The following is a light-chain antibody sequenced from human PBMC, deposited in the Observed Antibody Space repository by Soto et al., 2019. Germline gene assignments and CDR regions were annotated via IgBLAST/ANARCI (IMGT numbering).Light chain of an antibody. CDR1: QSVSSNF. J-gene: IGKJ1*01. CDR2: GAS. Sequence: DIVLTQSPGTLSLSPGERPTLSCRASQSVSSNFLDWYQQKPGQAPRLLIYGASSRATGIPDRFSGSGSGTDFTLTISRLEPEDFAVYYCQQYETSPRTFGQGTKVDIK. V-gene: IGKV3-20*01. CDR3: QQYETSPRT.